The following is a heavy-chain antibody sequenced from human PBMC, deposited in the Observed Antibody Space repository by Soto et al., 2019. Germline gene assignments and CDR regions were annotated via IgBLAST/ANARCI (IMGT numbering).Heavy chain of an antibody. CDR1: GYTFTSYA. Sequence: GASVKVSCKASGYTFTSYAMHWVRQAPGQRLEWMGWINAGNGNTKYSQKFQGRVTITRDTSASTAYMELSSLRSEDTAVYYCARDGGYFDWFRYYYYGMDVWGQGTTVTVSS. J-gene: IGHJ6*02. CDR2: INAGNGNT. V-gene: IGHV1-3*01. CDR3: ARDGGYFDWFRYYYYGMDV. D-gene: IGHD3-9*01.